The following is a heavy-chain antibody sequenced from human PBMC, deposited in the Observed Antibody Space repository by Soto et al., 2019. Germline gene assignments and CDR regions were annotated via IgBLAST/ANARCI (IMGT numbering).Heavy chain of an antibody. CDR2: LKSDGRDT. D-gene: IGHD1-7*01. V-gene: IGHV3-74*01. CDR1: GFSFNDNW. J-gene: IGHJ4*02. Sequence: PGGSLRLSCAASGFSFNDNWMHWVRQVPGKGLMWVSRLKSDGRDTIYADSVKGRFTVSRDSAKNTLYLQMNSLRVEDTAVYYCAKAQTGTTGWGQGTLVTVSS. CDR3: AKAQTGTTG.